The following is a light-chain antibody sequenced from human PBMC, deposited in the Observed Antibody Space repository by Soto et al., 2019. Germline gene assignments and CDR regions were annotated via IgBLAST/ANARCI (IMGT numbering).Light chain of an antibody. V-gene: IGKV3-20*01. CDR2: DAS. J-gene: IGKJ1*01. CDR1: QSVGSY. CDR3: QQYGSSPAWT. Sequence: EIVLTQSPATLSLSPGERATLSCRASQSVGSYLAWFQQTPGQAPRLLIYDASNRATGIPARFSGSGSGTDFTLTISRLEPEDFAVYYCQQYGSSPAWTFGQGTKVDIK.